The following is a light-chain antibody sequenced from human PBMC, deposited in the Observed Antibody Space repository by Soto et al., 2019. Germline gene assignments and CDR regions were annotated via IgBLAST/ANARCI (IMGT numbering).Light chain of an antibody. CDR3: QQYNSYSWT. Sequence: DYQVTQSPSTLSASVGDRVTITCRASQNIYTWLAWYQQKPGIAPKLLIHKASTLESGVPSRFSGSGYGTEFTLTISGLQPEDSATYYCQQYNSYSWTFGQGTKVDNK. J-gene: IGKJ1*01. V-gene: IGKV1-5*03. CDR2: KAS. CDR1: QNIYTW.